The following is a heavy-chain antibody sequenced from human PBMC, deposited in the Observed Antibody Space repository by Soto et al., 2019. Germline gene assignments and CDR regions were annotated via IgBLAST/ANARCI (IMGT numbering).Heavy chain of an antibody. CDR3: ARGLRYASPALH. J-gene: IGHJ4*02. Sequence: QVQLQQWGAGLLKPSETLSLTCAVYGGSFSGYYWSWIRQPPGKGLEWIGEINHSGSTNYNPSLKSRVTISVDTSKNQFSLKLSSVTAADTAVYYWARGLRYASPALHWGQGTLVTVSS. D-gene: IGHD3-16*01. CDR2: INHSGST. V-gene: IGHV4-34*01. CDR1: GGSFSGYY.